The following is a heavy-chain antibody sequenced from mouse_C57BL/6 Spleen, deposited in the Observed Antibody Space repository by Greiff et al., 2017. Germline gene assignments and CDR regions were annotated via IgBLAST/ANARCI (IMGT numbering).Heavy chain of an antibody. J-gene: IGHJ1*03. CDR2: IDPETGGT. Sequence: QVQLQQSGAELVRPGASVTLSCKASGYTFTDYEMHWVKQTPVHGLEWIGAIDPETGGTAYNQKFKGKAILTADKSSSTAYMELRSLTSEDSAVYYCTRERLYYGSRPRYFDVWGTGTTVTVSS. D-gene: IGHD1-1*01. CDR1: GYTFTDYE. V-gene: IGHV1-15*01. CDR3: TRERLYYGSRPRYFDV.